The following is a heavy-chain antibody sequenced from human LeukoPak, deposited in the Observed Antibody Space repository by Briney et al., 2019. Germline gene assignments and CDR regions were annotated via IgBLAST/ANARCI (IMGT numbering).Heavy chain of an antibody. CDR1: GGSFSGYY. Sequence: PSETLSLTCAVYGGSFSGYYWSWIRQPPGKGLEWIGEINHSGSTNYNPSLKSRVTISVDTSKNQFSLKLSSVTAADTAVYCCASRRGTFNWGQGTLVTVSS. J-gene: IGHJ4*02. CDR3: ASRRGTFN. V-gene: IGHV4-34*01. D-gene: IGHD3-16*01. CDR2: INHSGST.